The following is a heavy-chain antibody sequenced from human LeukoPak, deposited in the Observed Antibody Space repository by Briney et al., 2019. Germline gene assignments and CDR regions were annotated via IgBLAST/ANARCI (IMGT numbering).Heavy chain of an antibody. CDR1: GFPYSSYW. D-gene: IGHD3-9*01. CDR2: IKQDGSDE. CDR3: ARGLSVDDTNYFDS. V-gene: IGHV3-7*01. Sequence: GGSLRLSCAASGFPYSSYWMDWVRQAPGKGLEWVANIKQDGSDENYVDSVKGRFTISRDNPKNSLYLQMHSLRCEDTAVYYCARGLSVDDTNYFDSWGQGALVTVSS. J-gene: IGHJ4*02.